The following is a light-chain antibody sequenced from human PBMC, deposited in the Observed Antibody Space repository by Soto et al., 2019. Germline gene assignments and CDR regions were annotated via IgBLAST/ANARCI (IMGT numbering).Light chain of an antibody. Sequence: DIQMTQSPSSLSASVGDRVAIACRASQGISNYLAWYQQKPGEVPKLLIYAASSLQPGVPSRYSGGGAGTDFTLTISSLQPEDVATDYCQQYNSAPWTFGQGTRVDIK. V-gene: IGKV1-27*01. J-gene: IGKJ1*01. CDR1: QGISNY. CDR2: AAS. CDR3: QQYNSAPWT.